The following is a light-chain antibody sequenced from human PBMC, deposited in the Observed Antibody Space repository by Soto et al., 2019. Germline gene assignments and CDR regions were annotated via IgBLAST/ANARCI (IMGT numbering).Light chain of an antibody. CDR1: QDFSSY. J-gene: IGKJ1*01. Sequence: DIQLTQSPSFLSASIGDRVTITCRASQDFSSYLAWYQQKPGKAPNLLIYVASTLQSGVPSRFSGSGSGTEFTLTISSLQPDDFATYYCQQYNSYSWTFGQGTKVDIK. V-gene: IGKV1-9*01. CDR2: VAS. CDR3: QQYNSYSWT.